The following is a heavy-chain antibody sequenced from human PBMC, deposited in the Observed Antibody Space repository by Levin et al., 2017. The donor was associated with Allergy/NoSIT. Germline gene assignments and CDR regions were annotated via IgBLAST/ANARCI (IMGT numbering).Heavy chain of an antibody. Sequence: SLKISCAASGFTFDDYAMHWVRQAPGKGLEWVSGISWNSGSIGYADSVKGRFTISRDNAKNSLYLQMNSRRAEDTALYYCAKVYSSGWYDYWGQGTLVTVSS. D-gene: IGHD6-19*01. CDR2: ISWNSGSI. V-gene: IGHV3-9*01. CDR3: AKVYSSGWYDY. CDR1: GFTFDDYA. J-gene: IGHJ4*02.